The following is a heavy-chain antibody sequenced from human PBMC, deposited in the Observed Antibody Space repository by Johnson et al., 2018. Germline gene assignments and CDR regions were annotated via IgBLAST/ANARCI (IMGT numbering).Heavy chain of an antibody. Sequence: QVQLQESGPGLVKPSETLSLTCTVSGGSISSSSYYWGWIRQPPGKGLEWIGSIYYSGSTYYNPSLKSRVTISVDTSKNQFSPKLGSVTAAETAVYYCASGNTVTIPECFQHWGQGTLVTVSS. D-gene: IGHD4-17*01. CDR3: ASGNTVTIPECFQH. J-gene: IGHJ1*01. CDR1: GGSISSSSYY. V-gene: IGHV4-39*01. CDR2: IYYSGST.